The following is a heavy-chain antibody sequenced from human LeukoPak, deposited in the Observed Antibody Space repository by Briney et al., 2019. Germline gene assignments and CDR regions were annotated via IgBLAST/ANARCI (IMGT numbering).Heavy chain of an antibody. CDR1: GGSISTYY. CDR2: IYYSGST. CDR3: ARGGGDPGYFDY. J-gene: IGHJ4*02. D-gene: IGHD2-21*02. V-gene: IGHV4-59*01. Sequence: PSETLSLTCTVSGGSISTYYWSWIRQPPGKGLEWTGRIYYSGSTNYNPSLESRVTMSVDTSKNQFSLELSSVTAADTAVYYCARGGGDPGYFDYWGQGTLVTVSS.